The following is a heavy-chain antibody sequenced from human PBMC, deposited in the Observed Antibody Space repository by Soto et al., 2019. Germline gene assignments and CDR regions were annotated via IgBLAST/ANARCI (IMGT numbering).Heavy chain of an antibody. CDR2: TSYDGSDK. CDR3: ARWGTTGGLDV. D-gene: IGHD3-16*01. CDR1: GFTFRSYV. V-gene: IGHV3-30*19. Sequence: QVQLVESGGGVVQPGTSLGVSCVGSGFTFRSYVIHWVRQAPGKGLEWVALTSYDGSDKYYGDSVRGRFTISRDNSRNTVDLQMDNLRLEDTALYYCARWGTTGGLDVWGQGTLVSV. J-gene: IGHJ1*01.